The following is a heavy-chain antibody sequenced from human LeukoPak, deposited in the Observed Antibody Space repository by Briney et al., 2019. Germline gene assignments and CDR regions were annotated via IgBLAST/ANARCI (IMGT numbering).Heavy chain of an antibody. Sequence: PSETLSLTCTVSGGSISSGSYYWSWIRQPAGKGLEWIGRIYTSGSTNYNPSLKSRVTISVDTSKNQFSLKLSSVTAADTAVYYCASQRRYSGYDFSDYWGQGTLVTVSS. CDR1: GGSISSGSYY. J-gene: IGHJ4*02. V-gene: IGHV4-61*02. CDR3: ASQRRYSGYDFSDY. CDR2: IYTSGST. D-gene: IGHD5-12*01.